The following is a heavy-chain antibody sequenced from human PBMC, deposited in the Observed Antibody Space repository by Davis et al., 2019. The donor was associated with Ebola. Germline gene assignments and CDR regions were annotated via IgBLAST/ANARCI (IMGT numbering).Heavy chain of an antibody. Sequence: SETLSLTCTVSGGSISSYYWSWIRQPPGKGLEWIGYIYYSGSTNYNPSLKSRVTISIDTSKNQFSLKLSSVTAADTAVYYCARVKAYYYYYGMDVWGQGTTVTVSS. CDR1: GGSISSYY. CDR2: IYYSGST. D-gene: IGHD3-22*01. V-gene: IGHV4-59*12. J-gene: IGHJ6*02. CDR3: ARVKAYYYYYGMDV.